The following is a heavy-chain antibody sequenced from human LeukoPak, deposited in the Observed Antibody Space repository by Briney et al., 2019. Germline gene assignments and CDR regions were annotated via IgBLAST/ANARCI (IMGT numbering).Heavy chain of an antibody. CDR2: INQDGSQK. CDR3: ARGPNSNWSGLDF. CDR1: GFTFGSCW. D-gene: IGHD6-6*01. V-gene: IGHV3-7*01. Sequence: GGSLRLSCAASGFTFGSCWMNWVRQTPGKGLEWVANINQDGSQKFYVDSVKGRFTVSRDNAKNTLYLQVNNLRAEDTAVYYCARGPNSNWSGLDFWGQGTLLTVSS. J-gene: IGHJ4*02.